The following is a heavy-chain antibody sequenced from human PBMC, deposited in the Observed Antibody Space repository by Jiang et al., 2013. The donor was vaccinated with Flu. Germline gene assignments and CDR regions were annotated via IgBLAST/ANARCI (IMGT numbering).Heavy chain of an antibody. Sequence: GLVKPSETLSLTCTVSGGSISSYYWSWIRQPPGKGLEWIGYIYYSGSTNYNPSLKSRVTISVDTSKNQFSLKLSSVTAADTAVYYCARDGYGDYENWFDPWGQGTLVTVSS. D-gene: IGHD4-17*01. CDR3: ARDGYGDYENWFDP. CDR1: GGSISSYY. J-gene: IGHJ5*02. CDR2: IYYSGST. V-gene: IGHV4-59*01.